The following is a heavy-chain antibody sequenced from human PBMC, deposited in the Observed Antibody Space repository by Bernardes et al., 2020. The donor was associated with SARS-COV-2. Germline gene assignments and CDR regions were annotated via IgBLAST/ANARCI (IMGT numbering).Heavy chain of an antibody. J-gene: IGHJ4*02. CDR2: IVPMIGVG. D-gene: IGHD3-16*02. Sequence: SVKVSCKVSGGSFSNHAIIWVRQAPEQGLEWMGRIVPMIGVGDYAQKFQGRVTITADKVTSTAYMELTSLRLEDTAFYYCAREAGHLRELSWGQGTLVTVSS. CDR1: GGSFSNHA. CDR3: AREAGHLRELS. V-gene: IGHV1-69*10.